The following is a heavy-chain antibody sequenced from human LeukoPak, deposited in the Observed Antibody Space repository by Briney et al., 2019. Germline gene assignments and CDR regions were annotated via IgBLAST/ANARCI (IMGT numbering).Heavy chain of an antibody. CDR1: GYTFTSYG. V-gene: IGHV1-18*01. J-gene: IGHJ6*03. Sequence: ASVKVSCKASGYTFTSYGISWVRQAPGQGLEWMGRISAYNGNTNYVQKLQGRVTMTTDTSTSTAYMELRSLRSDDTAVYYCARQERITISGVDPGYMDVWGKGTTVTVSS. CDR2: ISAYNGNT. CDR3: ARQERITISGVDPGYMDV. D-gene: IGHD3-3*01.